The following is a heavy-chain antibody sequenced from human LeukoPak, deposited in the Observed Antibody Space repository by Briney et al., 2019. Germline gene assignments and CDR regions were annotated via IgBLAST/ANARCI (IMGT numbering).Heavy chain of an antibody. Sequence: PGGSLRLSCAASGFTVSSNYMSWVRQAPGKGLEWVSVIYSGGSTYYADSVKGRFTISRDNSKNTLYLQMNSLRAEDTAVYYCARSPGLSAFDIWGQGQWSPSLQ. CDR2: IYSGGST. CDR3: ARSPGLSAFDI. CDR1: GFTVSSNY. V-gene: IGHV3-53*01. J-gene: IGHJ3*02.